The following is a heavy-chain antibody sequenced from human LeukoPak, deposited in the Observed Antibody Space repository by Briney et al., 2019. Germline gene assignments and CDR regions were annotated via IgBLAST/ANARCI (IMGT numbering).Heavy chain of an antibody. D-gene: IGHD2-2*01. CDR1: GYTLTELS. CDR3: ATEVLRYCSSTSCPWFDP. Sequence: APVKVSCKVPGYTLTELSMHWVRQAPGKGLEWMGGFDPEDGETIYAQKFQGRVTMTEDTSTDTAYMELSSLRSEDTAVYYCATEVLRYCSSTSCPWFDPWGQGTLVTVSS. V-gene: IGHV1-24*01. CDR2: FDPEDGET. J-gene: IGHJ5*02.